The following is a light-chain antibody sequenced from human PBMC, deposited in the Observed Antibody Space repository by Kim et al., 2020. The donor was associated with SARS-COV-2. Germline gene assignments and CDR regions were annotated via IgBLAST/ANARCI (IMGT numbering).Light chain of an antibody. V-gene: IGKV3-15*01. J-gene: IGKJ4*01. CDR1: QSVASK. CDR2: ETS. Sequence: VSPGEGATLSCRASQSVASKLAWYQQKPGQAPRLLIFETSTRATGVSARFSGSGSGAEFTLTVNNLQSEDSAVYYCQQYNSWPLTFGGGTKVEIK. CDR3: QQYNSWPLT.